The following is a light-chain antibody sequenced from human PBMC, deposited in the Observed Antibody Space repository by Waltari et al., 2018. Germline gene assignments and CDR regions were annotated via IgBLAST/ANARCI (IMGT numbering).Light chain of an antibody. CDR3: QAWDSTTVI. V-gene: IGLV3-1*01. J-gene: IGLJ2*01. Sequence: SYELNQPPSVSVSPGQTATITCSGNRLGDQYTCWYQQKPGQSPVLVIYQNIKRPSGIPERFSGSNSGNTATLTISGTQAMDEADYYCQAWDSTTVIFGGGTKLTVL. CDR2: QNI. CDR1: RLGDQY.